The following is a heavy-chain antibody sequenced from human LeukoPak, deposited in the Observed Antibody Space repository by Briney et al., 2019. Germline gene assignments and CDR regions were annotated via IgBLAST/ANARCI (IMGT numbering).Heavy chain of an antibody. CDR2: IYSGGST. D-gene: IGHD1-26*01. CDR3: ARSSVGAFDY. J-gene: IGHJ4*02. CDR1: GFPARSNY. V-gene: IGHV3-53*04. Sequence: WGAPRISPGASGFPARSNYKRWGRHASGEGGEWVSVIYSGGSTYYADSVKGRFTISRHNSKNTLYLQMNSLRAEDTAVYYCARSSVGAFDYWGQGTLVTVSS.